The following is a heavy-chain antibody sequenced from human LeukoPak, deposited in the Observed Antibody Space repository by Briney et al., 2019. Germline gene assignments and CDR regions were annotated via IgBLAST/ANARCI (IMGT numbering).Heavy chain of an antibody. D-gene: IGHD2-15*01. CDR3: AKGIDCSGGSCYSARSFGVNY. J-gene: IGHJ4*02. CDR1: GFTFGSYA. CDR2: VSGSGGST. Sequence: PGGSLRLSCAASGFTFGSYAMSWVRQAPGKGLEWVSAVSGSGGSTYYADSVKGRFTISRDNSKNTLYLQMNSLRAEDTAVYYCAKGIDCSGGSCYSARSFGVNYWGQGTLVTVSS. V-gene: IGHV3-23*01.